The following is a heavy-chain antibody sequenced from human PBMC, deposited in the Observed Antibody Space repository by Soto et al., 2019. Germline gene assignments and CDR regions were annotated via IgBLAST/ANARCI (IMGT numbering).Heavy chain of an antibody. J-gene: IGHJ5*02. V-gene: IGHV4-59*01. CDR2: IYYSGST. Sequence: QVQLQESGPGLVKPSETLSLTCTVSGGSISSDYWSWIRQPPGQGLEWIGYIYYSGSTNYNPSLTCRVTISVDASKSQCSLRLGSVTAADTDVYYCARSGIAGRPLANWFDPWGLGTLVTVSS. D-gene: IGHD6-6*01. CDR3: ARSGIAGRPLANWFDP. CDR1: GGSISSDY.